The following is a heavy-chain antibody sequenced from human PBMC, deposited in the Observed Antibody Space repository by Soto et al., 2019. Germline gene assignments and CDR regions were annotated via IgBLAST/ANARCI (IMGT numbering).Heavy chain of an antibody. Sequence: SVSNAWMNWVHQAPGKGLEWVGRIKSKTDGGTTDYAAPVKGRFTISRDDSKNTLYLQMNSPKTEDTAVYYCTTGGYCISTSCYVRAFDIWGQGTMVTVSS. D-gene: IGHD2-2*01. CDR1: SVSNAW. J-gene: IGHJ3*02. CDR3: TTGGYCISTSCYVRAFDI. CDR2: IKSKTDGGTT. V-gene: IGHV3-15*07.